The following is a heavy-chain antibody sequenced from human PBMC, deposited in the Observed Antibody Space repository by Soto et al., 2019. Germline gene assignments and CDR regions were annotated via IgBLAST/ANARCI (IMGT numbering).Heavy chain of an antibody. J-gene: IGHJ3*02. CDR1: GGTFSSYA. D-gene: IGHD6-13*01. CDR3: ARGDGYEYAFDI. V-gene: IGHV1-69*13. CDR2: IIPIFGTA. Sequence: SVKVSCKASGGTFSSYAINWVRQAPGQGLEWMGGIIPIFGTANYAQKFQGRVTITADESTSTAYMELSSLRSEDTAVYYCARGDGYEYAFDIWGQGTMVTVSS.